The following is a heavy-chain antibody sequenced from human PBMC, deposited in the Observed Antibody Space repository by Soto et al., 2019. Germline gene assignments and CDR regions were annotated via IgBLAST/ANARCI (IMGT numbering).Heavy chain of an antibody. CDR2: INPNADKT. J-gene: IGHJ4*02. V-gene: IGHV1-8*01. CDR3: ARKRRGTWYHFDH. CDR1: GYTFTTYD. D-gene: IGHD3-16*01. Sequence: ASVKVSCKTSGYTFTTYDINWVRQATGQGLEWMGWINPNADKTGFAQKFQGRVTMSRDTSINTVYMELNNLRSEDTAVYYCARKRRGTWYHFDHWGQGTPVPVYS.